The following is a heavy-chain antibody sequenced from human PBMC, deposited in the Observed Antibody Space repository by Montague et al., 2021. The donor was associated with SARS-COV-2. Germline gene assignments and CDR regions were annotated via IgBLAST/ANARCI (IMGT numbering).Heavy chain of an antibody. CDR1: GGSVSSGSYY. Sequence: SETLSLTCIVSGGSVSSGSYYWSWIRQPPGKGLEWIGYTYYSGSTNYNPSLKSRVTISVDTSKNQFYLKLSSVTAADTAVYYWARDPWRLTIFGVATRYGMDVWGQGTTVTVSS. CDR3: ARDPWRLTIFGVATRYGMDV. V-gene: IGHV4-61*01. CDR2: TYYSGST. J-gene: IGHJ6*02. D-gene: IGHD3-3*01.